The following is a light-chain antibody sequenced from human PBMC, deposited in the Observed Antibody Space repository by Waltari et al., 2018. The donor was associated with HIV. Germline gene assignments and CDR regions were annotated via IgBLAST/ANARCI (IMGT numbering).Light chain of an antibody. Sequence: QSALTQPPPASGSPGQSVTISCTGTSSDVGAYNFVSWFQQHPGKAPKLMIYDVTKRPSGVPDRFSGSKSGNTASLTVSGLQAEDEADYYCASHAGSKDVFGGGTRLTVL. CDR2: DVT. J-gene: IGLJ2*01. V-gene: IGLV2-8*01. CDR3: ASHAGSKDV. CDR1: SSDVGAYNF.